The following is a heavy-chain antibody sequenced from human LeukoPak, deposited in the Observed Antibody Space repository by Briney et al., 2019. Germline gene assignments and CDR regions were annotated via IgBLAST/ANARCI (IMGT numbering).Heavy chain of an antibody. CDR2: ISTSGGNT. Sequence: GGSLRLSCAASGFTFSSYVLNWVRQAPGKGLEWVSTISTSGGNTYYADSVKGRFTISRDNAKNSLYLQMNSLRAEDTALYYCARDLGSGSYDIYMDVWGKGTTVTVSS. V-gene: IGHV3-23*01. D-gene: IGHD3-10*01. CDR1: GFTFSSYV. J-gene: IGHJ6*03. CDR3: ARDLGSGSYDIYMDV.